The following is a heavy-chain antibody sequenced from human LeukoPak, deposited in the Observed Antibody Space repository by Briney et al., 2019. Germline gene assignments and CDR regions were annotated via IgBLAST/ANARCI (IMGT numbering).Heavy chain of an antibody. CDR3: ARVFSTSGGYYYYGMDV. V-gene: IGHV1-8*01. Sequence: GASVKVSCKASGYTFSNYDINWVRQVTGQGLEWMGWMNSNSGNTGYAQKFQGRVTMTRNTSISTAYMELSSLRSEDTAVYYCARVFSTSGGYYYYGMDVWGQGTTVTVSS. J-gene: IGHJ6*02. CDR2: MNSNSGNT. D-gene: IGHD2-15*01. CDR1: GYTFSNYD.